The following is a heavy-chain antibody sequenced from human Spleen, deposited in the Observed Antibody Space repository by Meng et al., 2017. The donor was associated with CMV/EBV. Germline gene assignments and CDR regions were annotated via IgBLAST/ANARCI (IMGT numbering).Heavy chain of an antibody. CDR3: AGLRLFDY. V-gene: IGHV3-23*03. Sequence: GESLKISCAASGFTFSSYAMNWVRQAPGKGLDWVSVIYSGGTNTYYADSVKGRFTISRDNSKNTLYLQMNSLRAEDTAVYYCAGLRLFDYWGQGTLVTVSS. CDR1: GFTFSSYA. D-gene: IGHD4-17*01. CDR2: IYSGGTNT. J-gene: IGHJ4*02.